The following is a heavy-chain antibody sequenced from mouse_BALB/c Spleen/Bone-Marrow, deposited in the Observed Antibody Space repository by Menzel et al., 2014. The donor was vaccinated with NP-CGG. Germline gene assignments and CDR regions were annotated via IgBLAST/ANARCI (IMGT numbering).Heavy chain of an antibody. V-gene: IGHV1-18*01. D-gene: IGHD1-2*01. CDR1: GYTFTEYT. J-gene: IGHJ4*01. CDR2: VNPNNGGT. CDR3: ARKDYGYNYVMDY. Sequence: VESGASVKISCKTSGYTFTEYTMHWVKQSHGKSLGWIGGVNPNNGGTIYNQKFKGKATLTVDKSSRTAYMELRSLTSEDSAVYYCARKDYGYNYVMDYWGQGTSVTVSS.